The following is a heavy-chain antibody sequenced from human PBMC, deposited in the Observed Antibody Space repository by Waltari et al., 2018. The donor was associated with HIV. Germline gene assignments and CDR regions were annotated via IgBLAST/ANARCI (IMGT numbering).Heavy chain of an antibody. D-gene: IGHD3-9*01. J-gene: IGHJ4*01. V-gene: IGHV1-24*01. CDR3: ASNDRPVYFFDY. CDR1: GYRLTQLS. Sequence: QVVLIESGAEVKQPGGSVKVSCTVAGYRLTQLSMHWVRQAPGKGLEWMGGFDPEGDETIYAQKFQGRLSMTEDTSTDTAYMELRGLRSDDTAVYYCASNDRPVYFFDYWSHGTLVTVSS. CDR2: FDPEGDET.